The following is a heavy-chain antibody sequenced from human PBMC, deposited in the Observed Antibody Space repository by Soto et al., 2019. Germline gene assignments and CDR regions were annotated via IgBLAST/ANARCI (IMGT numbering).Heavy chain of an antibody. V-gene: IGHV4-31*03. D-gene: IGHD4-17*01. CDR1: GASISSGGYY. Sequence: PSETLSLTCTVSGASISSGGYYWSWIGQHPGKGLEWIGYIYYSGSTYYNPSLKSRVTISVDTSKNQFSLKLSSVTAADTAVYYCARRLYGDYPIDYWGQGTLVTVS. CDR3: ARRLYGDYPIDY. J-gene: IGHJ4*02. CDR2: IYYSGST.